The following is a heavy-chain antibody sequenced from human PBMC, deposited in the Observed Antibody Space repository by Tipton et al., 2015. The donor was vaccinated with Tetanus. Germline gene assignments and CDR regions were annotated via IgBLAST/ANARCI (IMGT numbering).Heavy chain of an antibody. CDR2: ISPNSGVT. V-gene: IGHV1-2*02. D-gene: IGHD3-10*01. CDR3: GRASGYHYGSGSYYSGEDY. CDR1: GYTFTGHY. Sequence: QLVQSGAEVKRPGASVKVSCKASGYTFTGHYIHWVRQAPGQGLEWMGWISPNSGVTNYGKKFQGRVTMTRDTSITTAYMELSSLTSDDTAVYYCGRASGYHYGSGSYYSGEDYWGQGTLVTVSS. J-gene: IGHJ4*02.